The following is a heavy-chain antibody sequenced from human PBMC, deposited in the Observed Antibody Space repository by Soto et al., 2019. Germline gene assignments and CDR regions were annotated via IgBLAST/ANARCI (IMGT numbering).Heavy chain of an antibody. D-gene: IGHD2-2*01. V-gene: IGHV4-34*01. CDR3: ARSGYCSSTSCYGSQNWFDL. CDR1: GGSFSGDY. Sequence: SETLSLTCAVYGGSFSGDYWSWIRQPPGKGLEWIGEINHSGSTNYNPSLKSRVTISVDTSKNQFSLKLSSVTAADTAVYYCARSGYCSSTSCYGSQNWFDLWGQGTLVTVSS. J-gene: IGHJ5*02. CDR2: INHSGST.